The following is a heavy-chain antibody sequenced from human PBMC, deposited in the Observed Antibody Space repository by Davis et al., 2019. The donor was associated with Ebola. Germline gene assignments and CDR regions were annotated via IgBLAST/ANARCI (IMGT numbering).Heavy chain of an antibody. D-gene: IGHD3-3*01. V-gene: IGHV3-48*04. Sequence: GESLKISCSASGFTFSAHTMHWVRQAPGKGLEWVSYISSSSSTIYYADSVKGRFTISRDNAKNSLYLQMNSLRAEDTAVYYCAALRFLEWLSPPEGWFDPWGQGTLVTVSS. CDR1: GFTFSAHT. CDR3: AALRFLEWLSPPEGWFDP. J-gene: IGHJ5*02. CDR2: ISSSSSTI.